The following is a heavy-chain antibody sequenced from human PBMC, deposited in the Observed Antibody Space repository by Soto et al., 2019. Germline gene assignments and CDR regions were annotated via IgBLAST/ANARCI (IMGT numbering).Heavy chain of an antibody. V-gene: IGHV1-3*05. D-gene: IGHD1-26*01. CDR1: GYTFTSYT. J-gene: IGHJ4*02. CDR2: INAGNGNT. CDR3: ARGIGGSDY. Sequence: QVQLVQSGAEEKKPGASVKVSCKASGYTFTSYTMHWVRQAPGQRLEWMGWINAGNGNTKYSQKFQGRVTITRDTSASTAYMELSSLRCEGTAVYYCARGIGGSDYWGQGNLVTVSS.